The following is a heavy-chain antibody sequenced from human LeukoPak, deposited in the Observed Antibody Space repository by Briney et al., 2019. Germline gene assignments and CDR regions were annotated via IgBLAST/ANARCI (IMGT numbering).Heavy chain of an antibody. D-gene: IGHD3-10*01. CDR2: ISSSSYI. Sequence: PGGSLRLSCAASGFTFSSYSMNWVRQAPGKGLEWVSSISSSSYIYYADSVKGRFTISRDNAKNSLYLQMNSLRAEDTAVYYCAKGGISTIVRGVIGYMDVWGKGTTVTISS. CDR1: GFTFSSYS. CDR3: AKGGISTIVRGVIGYMDV. V-gene: IGHV3-21*01. J-gene: IGHJ6*03.